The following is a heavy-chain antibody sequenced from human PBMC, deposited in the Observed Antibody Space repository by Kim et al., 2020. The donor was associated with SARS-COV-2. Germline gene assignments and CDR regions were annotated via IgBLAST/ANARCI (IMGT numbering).Heavy chain of an antibody. CDR1: GYTFTSYW. J-gene: IGHJ4*02. CDR2: INPSNAYT. D-gene: IGHD1-26*01. Sequence: ASVKVSCKASGYTFTSYWIHWVRQAPGQGLEWMGMINPSNAYTRYAQSFQGRVTTTSDTSTSTASMELSSLTSGDTAVYYCARAWDQNFDFWGQGTLVTV. V-gene: IGHV1-46*01. CDR3: ARAWDQNFDF.